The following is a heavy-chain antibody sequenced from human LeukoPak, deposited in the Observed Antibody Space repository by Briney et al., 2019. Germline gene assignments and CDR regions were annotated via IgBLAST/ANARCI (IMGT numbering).Heavy chain of an antibody. J-gene: IGHJ3*02. CDR2: IYYSGRT. D-gene: IGHD3-22*01. Sequence: KASETLSPTVTGSAPSISIYYWSWIRQPPGKGLEWSGYIYYSGRTNYNPSLNSRATISENTSKNHFSPKLSSVTAADTAVYYCARGGNYYDSSGYSYNAFDIWSQRTTVTV. CDR1: APSISIYY. V-gene: IGHV4-59*01. CDR3: ARGGNYYDSSGYSYNAFDI.